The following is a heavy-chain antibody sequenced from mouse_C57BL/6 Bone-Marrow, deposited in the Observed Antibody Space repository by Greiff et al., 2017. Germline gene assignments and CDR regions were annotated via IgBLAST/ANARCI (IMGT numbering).Heavy chain of an antibody. V-gene: IGHV1-19*01. J-gene: IGHJ4*01. CDR1: GYTFTDYY. Sequence: VQLQQSGPVLVKPGASVKMSCKASGYTFTDYYMHWVKQSHGKSLEWIGVINPYNGGTSYNQKFKGKATLPVDKSSSTAYMELNRLTSEDSAVYYGAPSSLYDYGTGYYAMDYWGQGTSVTVSA. CDR3: APSSLYDYGTGYYAMDY. CDR2: INPYNGGT. D-gene: IGHD2-4*01.